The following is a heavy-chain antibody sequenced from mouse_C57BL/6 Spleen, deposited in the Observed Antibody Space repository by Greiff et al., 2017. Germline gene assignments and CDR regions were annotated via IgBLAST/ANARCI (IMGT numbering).Heavy chain of an antibody. CDR2: IRLKSDNYAT. Sequence: EVQVVESGGGLVQPGGSMKLSCVASGFTFSNYWMNWVRQSPEKGLEWVAQIRLKSDNYATHYAESVKGRFTISRDDSKSSVYLQMNNLRAEDTGIYYCPRGAWFAYWGQGTLVTVSA. J-gene: IGHJ3*01. CDR3: PRGAWFAY. V-gene: IGHV6-3*01. CDR1: GFTFSNYW.